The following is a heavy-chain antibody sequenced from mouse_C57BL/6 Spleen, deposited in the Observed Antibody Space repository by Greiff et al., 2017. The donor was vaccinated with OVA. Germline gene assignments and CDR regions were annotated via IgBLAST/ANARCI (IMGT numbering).Heavy chain of an antibody. Sequence: QVQLQQSGPGLVQPSQSLSITCTVSGFSLTSYGVHWVRPSPGKGLEWLGVIWSGGSTDYNAAFISRLSISKDNSKSQVFFKMNSLQADDTAIYYCARSYGYDYYAMDYWGQGTSVTVSS. D-gene: IGHD2-2*01. CDR2: IWSGGST. CDR3: ARSYGYDYYAMDY. V-gene: IGHV2-2*01. J-gene: IGHJ4*01. CDR1: GFSLTSYG.